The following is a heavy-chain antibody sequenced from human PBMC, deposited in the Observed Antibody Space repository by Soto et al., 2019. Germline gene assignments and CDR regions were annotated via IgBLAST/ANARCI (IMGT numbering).Heavy chain of an antibody. CDR3: ARDREAAAVQFDP. Sequence: GGSLRLSCAASGFSFSSYAMQWVRQAPGKGLEWVAVISYDGSNKDYADSVKGRFTISRDNFKNTLYLQMNSLRAEDTAVYYCARDREAAAVQFDPWGQGTLVTVSS. D-gene: IGHD6-13*01. V-gene: IGHV3-30-3*01. CDR2: ISYDGSNK. J-gene: IGHJ5*02. CDR1: GFSFSSYA.